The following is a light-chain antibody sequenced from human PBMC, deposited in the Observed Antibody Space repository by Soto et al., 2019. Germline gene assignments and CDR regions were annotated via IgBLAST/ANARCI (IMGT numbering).Light chain of an antibody. CDR3: PEYGSLPWT. CDR1: QSVSSSY. CDR2: GAS. Sequence: EIVLTQSPGTLSLYPGERATLSCRASQSVSSSYLAWYQQKPGQAPRLLIYGASSRATGIPDRFSGSGSGTDFTLTISRLEPEDFAVYYCPEYGSLPWTFGRGTKVDI. J-gene: IGKJ1*01. V-gene: IGKV3-20*01.